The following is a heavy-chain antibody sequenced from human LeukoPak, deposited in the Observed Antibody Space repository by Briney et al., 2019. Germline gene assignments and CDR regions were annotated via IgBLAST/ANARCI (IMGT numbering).Heavy chain of an antibody. D-gene: IGHD2-8*02. CDR3: ARGVVLGGDYYYGMDV. CDR1: GFTFSSYA. J-gene: IGHJ6*02. CDR2: INSDGSST. Sequence: LAGGSLRLSCAASGFTFSSYAMSWVRQAPGKGLEWVSRINSDGSSTSYADSVKGRFTISRDNAKNTLYLQMNSLRAEDTAVYYCARGVVLGGDYYYGMDVWGQGTTVTVSS. V-gene: IGHV3-74*01.